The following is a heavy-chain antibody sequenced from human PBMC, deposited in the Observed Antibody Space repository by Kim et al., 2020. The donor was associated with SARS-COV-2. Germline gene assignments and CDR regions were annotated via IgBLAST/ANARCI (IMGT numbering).Heavy chain of an antibody. Sequence: GGSLRLSCAASGFTFSSYAMHWVRQAPGKGLEWVAVISYDGSNKYYADSVKGRFTISRDNSKNTLYLQMNSLRAEDTAVYYCARGGAQQLPLRGDAFDIWGQGTMVTVSS. D-gene: IGHD6-13*01. V-gene: IGHV3-30*04. CDR2: ISYDGSNK. CDR1: GFTFSSYA. J-gene: IGHJ3*02. CDR3: ARGGAQQLPLRGDAFDI.